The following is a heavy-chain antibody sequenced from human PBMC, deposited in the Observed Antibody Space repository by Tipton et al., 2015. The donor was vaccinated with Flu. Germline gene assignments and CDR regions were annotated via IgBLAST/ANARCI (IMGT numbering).Heavy chain of an antibody. J-gene: IGHJ4*02. CDR3: ARLSYYDVDLKNFYFDH. D-gene: IGHD3-10*02. Sequence: TLSLTCTVSSGSIRSTNYFCAWIRQPPGKRLELIGSIYPSGATYYNPSLKSRVTISVDTSKNQFSLMLRSVTAADTAVYYCARLSYYDVDLKNFYFDHWGQGALVTVSS. CDR2: IYPSGAT. V-gene: IGHV4-39*01. CDR1: SGSIRSTNYF.